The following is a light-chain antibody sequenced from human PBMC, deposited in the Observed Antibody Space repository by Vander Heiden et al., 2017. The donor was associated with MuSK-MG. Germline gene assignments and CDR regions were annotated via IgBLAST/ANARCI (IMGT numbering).Light chain of an antibody. Sequence: DIQLTQSPSSLSASVGDTVTITCRASQNIGTYLSWYQQKPGEAPKFLMYAAGALQSGVPSRFSGSGSGTHFTLTITSLQDEDFATYYCQQSYSTPPFTFGQGTKVEI. CDR1: QNIGTY. CDR3: QQSYSTPPFT. V-gene: IGKV1-39*01. J-gene: IGKJ2*01. CDR2: AAG.